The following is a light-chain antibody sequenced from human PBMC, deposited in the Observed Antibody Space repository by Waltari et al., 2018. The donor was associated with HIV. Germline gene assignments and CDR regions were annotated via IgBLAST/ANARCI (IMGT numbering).Light chain of an antibody. Sequence: HSALTQPRSVSGSPGQSVTISCAGSTSDVGSSGYVSWYHQKSGEAPQRIIYEVNKRPQGVPPRFSGAKSGDTASLTISGLQAEDEGDFYCCSYGGSWSFVFGGGTRVTVL. CDR1: TSDVGSSGY. V-gene: IGLV2-11*01. J-gene: IGLJ2*01. CDR3: CSYGGSWSFV. CDR2: EVN.